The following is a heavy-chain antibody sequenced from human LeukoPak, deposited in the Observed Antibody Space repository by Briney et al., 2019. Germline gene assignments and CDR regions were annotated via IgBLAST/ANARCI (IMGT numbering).Heavy chain of an antibody. Sequence: GRSLRLSCAASGFTFSSYGMHWVRQAPGKGLEWVAVIWYGGSNKYYADSVKGRFTISRDNSKNTLYLQMNSLRAEDTAVYYCAKEGDGSSGTHWYFDLWGRGTLVTVSS. CDR1: GFTFSSYG. V-gene: IGHV3-30*18. D-gene: IGHD5-24*01. J-gene: IGHJ2*01. CDR3: AKEGDGSSGTHWYFDL. CDR2: IWYGGSNK.